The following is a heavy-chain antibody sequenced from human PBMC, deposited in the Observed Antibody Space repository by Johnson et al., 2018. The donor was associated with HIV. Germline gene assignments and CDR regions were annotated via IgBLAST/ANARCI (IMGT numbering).Heavy chain of an antibody. V-gene: IGHV3-30*03. CDR3: ASAGSRYAFDI. J-gene: IGHJ3*02. Sequence: QVQLVESGGGVVQPGRSLRLSCAASGFAFSNFGMHWVRQAPGKGLEWVAVTSYDGSNKYYADSVKGRFTISRDNSKNTLYLQMNSLRAEDTALYYCASAGSRYAFDIWGQGTMVTVSS. CDR2: TSYDGSNK. D-gene: IGHD1-26*01. CDR1: GFAFSNFG.